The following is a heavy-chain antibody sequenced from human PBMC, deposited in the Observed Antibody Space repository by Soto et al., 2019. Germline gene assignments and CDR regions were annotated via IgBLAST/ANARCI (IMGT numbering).Heavy chain of an antibody. CDR2: IYYRGST. CDR1: GGSISSGGYY. Sequence: QVQLQESGPGLVKPSQTLSLTCTVSGGSISSGGYYWSWIRQHPGKGLEWIGNIYYRGSTDYNPSLRRRVAFSVDTSKSQFSLKLGSVAAADTAVYYCARVGSFSWRRGWFGPWGQGTLVTVSS. V-gene: IGHV4-31*03. J-gene: IGHJ5*02. D-gene: IGHD3-10*01. CDR3: ARVGSFSWRRGWFGP.